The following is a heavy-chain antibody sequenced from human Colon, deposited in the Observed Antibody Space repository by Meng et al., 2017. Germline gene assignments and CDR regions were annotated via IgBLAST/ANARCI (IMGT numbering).Heavy chain of an antibody. J-gene: IGHJ6*02. CDR2: VNGDGSTT. CDR3: ARVSDSYGADV. CDR1: GFTFSMYW. V-gene: IGHV3-74*01. Sequence: GESLKISCAASGFTFSMYWIYWVRQVPGKGLVWVSRVNGDGSTTNYADFVKDRFTLSRDNAENIVYLQMNSLTAEDSAVYYCARVSDSYGADVWGQGTTVTVSS.